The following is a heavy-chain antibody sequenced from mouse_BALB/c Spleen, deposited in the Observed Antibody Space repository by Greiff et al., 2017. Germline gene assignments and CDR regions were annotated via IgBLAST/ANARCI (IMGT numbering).Heavy chain of an antibody. CDR2: IYPGDGDT. D-gene: IGHD1-1*01. J-gene: IGHJ4*01. CDR1: GYTFTSYW. V-gene: IGHV1-87*01. CDR3: ARRGLYGSSYDAMDY. Sequence: VQLQESGAELARPGASVKLSCKASGYTFTSYWMQWVKQRPGQGLEWIGAIYPGDGDTRYTQKFKGKATLTADKSSSTAYMQLSSLASEDSAVYYCARRGLYGSSYDAMDYWGQGTSVTVSS.